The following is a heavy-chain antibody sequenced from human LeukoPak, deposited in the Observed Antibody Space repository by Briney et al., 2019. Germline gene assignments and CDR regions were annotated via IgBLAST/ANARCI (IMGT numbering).Heavy chain of an antibody. Sequence: PGGSLRLSCAASGFTFSSYWLSWVRQAPGKGLEWVSTISGNGVSTYYANSVKGRFTISRDNSKNTLWLQMNSLRAEDTALYYCAIPQYDSSWYYFDYWGQGTLVTVSS. CDR2: ISGNGVST. CDR3: AIPQYDSSWYYFDY. D-gene: IGHD6-13*01. J-gene: IGHJ4*02. V-gene: IGHV3-23*01. CDR1: GFTFSSYW.